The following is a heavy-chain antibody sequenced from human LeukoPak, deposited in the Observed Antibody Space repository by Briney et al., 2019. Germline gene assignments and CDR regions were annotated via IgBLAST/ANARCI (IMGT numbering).Heavy chain of an antibody. Sequence: ASVKVSCKASGGTFSSYAISWVRQAPGQGLEWMGGIIPIFGTANYAQKFRGRVTITADESTSTAYMELSSLRSEDTAVYYCARAASKMATTFDYWGQGTLVTVSS. J-gene: IGHJ4*02. CDR3: ARAASKMATTFDY. V-gene: IGHV1-69*13. CDR2: IIPIFGTA. CDR1: GGTFSSYA. D-gene: IGHD5-24*01.